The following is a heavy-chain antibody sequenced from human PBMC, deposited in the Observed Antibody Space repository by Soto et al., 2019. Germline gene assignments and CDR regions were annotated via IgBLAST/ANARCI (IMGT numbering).Heavy chain of an antibody. J-gene: IGHJ4*02. CDR2: ISWNSGTI. CDR3: GKDIDDYYGSGRIDY. V-gene: IGHV3-9*01. CDR1: GFTFDEYA. Sequence: EVQLVESGGGLVQPGRSLRVSCAASGFTFDEYAMHWVRQAPGKGLECVSGISWNSGTIHYADSVRGRFTVSRDNARNSLYLQMNSLRDEDTGLYYCGKDIDDYYGSGRIDYWGQGTPVTVSS. D-gene: IGHD3-10*01.